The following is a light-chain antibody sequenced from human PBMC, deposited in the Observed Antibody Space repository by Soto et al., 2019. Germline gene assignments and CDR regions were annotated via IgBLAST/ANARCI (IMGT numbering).Light chain of an antibody. V-gene: IGKV1-39*01. CDR3: QQTSSTPT. J-gene: IGKJ4*01. CDR1: QSVRSY. CDR2: AVS. Sequence: DIQLTHSPSSLSASVGDRVTVTRRASQSVRSYLHWYQQKPGKAPKLLIYAVSRLQNGVSSRFSGSGSGTDFTLSISNLQPEDLGTYYCQQTSSTPTFGGGTKVDIK.